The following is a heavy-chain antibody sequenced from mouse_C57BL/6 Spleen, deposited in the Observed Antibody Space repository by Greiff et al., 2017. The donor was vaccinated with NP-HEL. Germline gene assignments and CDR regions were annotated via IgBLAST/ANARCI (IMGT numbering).Heavy chain of an antibody. V-gene: IGHV1-19*01. D-gene: IGHD2-5*01. J-gene: IGHJ4*01. CDR1: GYTFTDYY. CDR3: ARTYYSNPNAGDY. Sequence: EVKLQQSGPVLVKPGASVKMSCKASGYTFTDYYMNWVKQSHGKSLEWIGVINPYNGGTSYNQKFKGKATLTVDKSSSTAYMELNSLTSEDSAVYYCARTYYSNPNAGDYWGQGTSVTVSS. CDR2: INPYNGGT.